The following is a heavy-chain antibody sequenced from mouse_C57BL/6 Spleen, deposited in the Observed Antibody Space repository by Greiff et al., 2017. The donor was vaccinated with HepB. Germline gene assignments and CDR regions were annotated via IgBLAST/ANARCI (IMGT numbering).Heavy chain of an antibody. J-gene: IGHJ1*03. V-gene: IGHV5-6*01. CDR3: ARHAVDYGSSHWYFDV. D-gene: IGHD1-1*01. Sequence: EVQLVESGGDLVKPGGSLKLSCAASGFTFSSYGMSWVRQTPDKRLEWVATISSGGSYTYYPDSVKGRFTISRDNAKNTLYLQMSSLKSEDTAMYYCARHAVDYGSSHWYFDVWGTGTTVTVSS. CDR2: ISSGGSYT. CDR1: GFTFSSYG.